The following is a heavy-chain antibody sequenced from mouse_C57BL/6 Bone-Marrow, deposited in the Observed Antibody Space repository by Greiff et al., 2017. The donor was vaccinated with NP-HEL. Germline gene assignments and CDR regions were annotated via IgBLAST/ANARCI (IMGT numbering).Heavy chain of an antibody. CDR3: ARSPYYPEWYDFDG. Sequence: QVQLQQPGAELVKPGASVKMSCKASGYTFTSYWINWVKQRPGPGLEWIGDIYPGSGSTNYNEKFKSKATLTVDTSSSTAYMQLSSLTSEDSAVYYCARSPYYPEWYDFDGWGQGTTLTVAS. V-gene: IGHV1-55*01. CDR2: IYPGSGST. D-gene: IGHD1-1*01. CDR1: GYTFTSYW. J-gene: IGHJ2*01.